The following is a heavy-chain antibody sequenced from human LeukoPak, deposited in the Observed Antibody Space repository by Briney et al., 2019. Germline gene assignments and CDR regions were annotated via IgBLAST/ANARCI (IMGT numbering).Heavy chain of an antibody. Sequence: SVKVSCKASGGTFSNYAISWVRQPPGQGLEWMGGIIPMSGTANYAQKFQGRVTITRDESTSTAYMELSSLRSEDTALYYCARGPFGYYDSSGYFYEYCQHWGQGTLVTVSS. CDR1: GGTFSNYA. V-gene: IGHV1-69*05. CDR2: IIPMSGTA. D-gene: IGHD3-22*01. J-gene: IGHJ1*01. CDR3: ARGPFGYYDSSGYFYEYCQH.